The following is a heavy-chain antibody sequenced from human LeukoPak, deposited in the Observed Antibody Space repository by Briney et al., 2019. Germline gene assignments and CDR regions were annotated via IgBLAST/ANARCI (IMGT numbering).Heavy chain of an antibody. D-gene: IGHD6-19*01. CDR3: ASSTRYSSGWHAGY. CDR1: GFTFSGYY. CDR2: INHSGST. Sequence: GSLRLSCAASGFTFSGYYWSWIRQPPGKGLEWIGEINHSGSTNYNPSLKSRVTISVDTSKNQFSLKLSSVTAADTAVYYCASSTRYSSGWHAGYWGQGTLVTVSS. J-gene: IGHJ4*02. V-gene: IGHV4-34*01.